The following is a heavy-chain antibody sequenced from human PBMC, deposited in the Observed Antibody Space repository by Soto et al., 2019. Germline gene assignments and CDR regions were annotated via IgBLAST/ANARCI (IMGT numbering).Heavy chain of an antibody. Sequence: ASVKVSCKASGYTFTSYDINWVRQATGQGLEWMGWMNPNSGNTGYAQKFQGRVTMTRNTSISTAYMELSSLRSEDTAVYYCARAITIFGVALSWFDPWGQGTLVTVSS. CDR3: ARAITIFGVALSWFDP. CDR2: MNPNSGNT. D-gene: IGHD3-3*01. V-gene: IGHV1-8*01. J-gene: IGHJ5*02. CDR1: GYTFTSYD.